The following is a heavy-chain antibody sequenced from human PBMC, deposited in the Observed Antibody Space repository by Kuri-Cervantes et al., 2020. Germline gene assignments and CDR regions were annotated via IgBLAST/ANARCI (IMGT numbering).Heavy chain of an antibody. J-gene: IGHJ6*03. D-gene: IGHD6-19*01. CDR3: AGAVAAPRKYYYYYYMDV. CDR1: GGTFSSYA. Sequence: SVKVSCKASGGTFSSYAISWVRQAPGQGLEWMGGIIPIIGTANYAQKFQGRVTITTDESTSTAYMELSSLRSEDTAVYYCAGAVAAPRKYYYYYYMDVWGKGTTVTVSS. V-gene: IGHV1-69*05. CDR2: IIPIIGTA.